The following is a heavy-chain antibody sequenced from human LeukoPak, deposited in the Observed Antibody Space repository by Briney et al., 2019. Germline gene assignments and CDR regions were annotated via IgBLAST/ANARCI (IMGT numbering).Heavy chain of an antibody. Sequence: PGGSLRLSCAASGFTFSSYGMHWVRQAPGKGLEWVAFIRYDGSNKYYADSVKGRFTISRDNSKNTLYLQMNSLRAEDTAVHYCAVLRFLERMIENYFDYWGQGTLVTVSS. J-gene: IGHJ4*02. D-gene: IGHD3-3*01. CDR3: AVLRFLERMIENYFDY. V-gene: IGHV3-30*02. CDR2: IRYDGSNK. CDR1: GFTFSSYG.